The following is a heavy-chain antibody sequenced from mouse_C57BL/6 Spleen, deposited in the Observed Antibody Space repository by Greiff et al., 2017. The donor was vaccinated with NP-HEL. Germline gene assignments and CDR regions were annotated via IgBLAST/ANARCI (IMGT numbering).Heavy chain of an antibody. CDR3: ARRTTVVPFDY. CDR1: GYTFTSYW. CDR2: IDPNSGGT. J-gene: IGHJ2*01. V-gene: IGHV1-62-3*01. D-gene: IGHD1-1*01. Sequence: VQLQQPGAELVKPGASVKLSCKASGYTFTSYWMHWVKQRPGRGLEWIGRIDPNSGGTKYNEKFKSKATLTVDKPSSTAYMELHSLTSEDSAVYFCARRTTVVPFDYWGQGTTLTVSS.